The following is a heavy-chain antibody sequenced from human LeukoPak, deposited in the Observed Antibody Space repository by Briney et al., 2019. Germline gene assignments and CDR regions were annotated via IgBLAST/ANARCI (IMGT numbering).Heavy chain of an antibody. Sequence: NASETLSLTCTVSGGSINSATYYWSWIRQPAGKGLEWIGRVYSNGYTKYNPSLNSRVTISVDTSKNQFSLKLSSVTAADTAVYYCARERNPAYFDHWGQGTLVTVPS. CDR1: GGSINSATYY. CDR3: ARERNPAYFDH. V-gene: IGHV4-61*02. J-gene: IGHJ4*02. CDR2: VYSNGYT.